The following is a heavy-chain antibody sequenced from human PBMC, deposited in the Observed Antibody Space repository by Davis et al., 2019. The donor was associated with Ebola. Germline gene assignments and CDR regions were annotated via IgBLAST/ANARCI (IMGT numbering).Heavy chain of an antibody. D-gene: IGHD3-10*01. CDR2: IYYSGST. V-gene: IGHV4-30-4*01. J-gene: IGHJ6*02. CDR3: ARDHYYGSGSSYRYYYYGMDV. CDR1: GGSISSGDYY. Sequence: LRLSCTVSGGSISSGDYYWSWIRQPPGKGLEWIGYIYYSGSTYYNPSLKSRVTISVDTSKNQFSLKLSSVTAADTAVYYCARDHYYGSGSSYRYYYYGMDVWGQGTTVTVSS.